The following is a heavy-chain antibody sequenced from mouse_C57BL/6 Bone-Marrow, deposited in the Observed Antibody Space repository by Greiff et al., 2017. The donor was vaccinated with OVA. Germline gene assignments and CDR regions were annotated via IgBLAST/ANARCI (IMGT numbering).Heavy chain of an antibody. CDR1: GYTFTSYW. CDR2: IDPSDSYT. CDR3: AIYYYGSPYYFDY. V-gene: IGHV1-50*01. Sequence: VQLQQPGAELVKPGASVKRSCKASGYTFTSYWMQWVKQRPGQGLEWIGEIDPSDSYTNYNQKFKGKATLTVDTSSSTAYMQLSSLTSEDSAVYYCAIYYYGSPYYFDYWGQGTTLTVSS. J-gene: IGHJ2*01. D-gene: IGHD1-1*01.